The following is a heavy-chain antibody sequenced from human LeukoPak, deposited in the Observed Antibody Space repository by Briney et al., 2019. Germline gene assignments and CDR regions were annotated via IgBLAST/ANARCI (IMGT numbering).Heavy chain of an antibody. J-gene: IGHJ4*02. CDR1: GGSISSGGYY. Sequence: PFETLSLTCTVSGGSISSGGYYWSWIRQHPGKGLEWIGYIYYSGSTYYNPSLKSRVTISVDTSKNQFSLKLSSVTAADTAVYYCARFYDSSGSALDYWGQGTLVTVSS. CDR3: ARFYDSSGSALDY. D-gene: IGHD3-22*01. CDR2: IYYSGST. V-gene: IGHV4-31*03.